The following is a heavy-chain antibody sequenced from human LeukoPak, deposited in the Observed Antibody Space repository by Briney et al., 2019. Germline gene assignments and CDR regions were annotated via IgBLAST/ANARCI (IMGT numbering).Heavy chain of an antibody. J-gene: IGHJ6*04. D-gene: IGHD3-9*01. Sequence: SETLSLTCTVSGVSVSSGSYYWSWLRQPPGKGLEWIGYIYYSGSTNYNPSLKSRVTISVDTSKNQFSLKLSSVTAADTAVYYCARDPGKYYDILTGYYYYYYYGMDVWGKGTTVTVSS. CDR2: IYYSGST. CDR1: GVSVSSGSYY. CDR3: ARDPGKYYDILTGYYYYYYYGMDV. V-gene: IGHV4-61*01.